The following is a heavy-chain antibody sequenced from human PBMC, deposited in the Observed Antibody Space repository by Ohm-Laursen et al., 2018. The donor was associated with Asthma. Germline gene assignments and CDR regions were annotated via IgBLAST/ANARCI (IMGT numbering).Heavy chain of an antibody. D-gene: IGHD1-26*01. CDR1: GFTHERYA. CDR3: ARIGPEWELPGREYSLHH. Sequence: SLRLSCAASGFTHERYAMHWVRQIPGKGLEWVASISTASSFIYYADSVRGRFTTSRDNARNSVYLQMNSLRAEDTALYYCARIGPEWELPGREYSLHHWGEGTLVTVSS. V-gene: IGHV3-21*01. J-gene: IGHJ1*01. CDR2: ISTASSFI.